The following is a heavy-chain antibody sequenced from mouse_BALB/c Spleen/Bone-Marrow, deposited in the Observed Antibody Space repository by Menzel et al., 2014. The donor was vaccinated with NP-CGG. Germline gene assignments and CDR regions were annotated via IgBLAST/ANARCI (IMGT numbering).Heavy chain of an antibody. CDR3: ARGNYVDY. Sequence: EVQQVESGPGLVKPSQSLSLTCSVTGYSITSGYYWNWIRQFPGNKLEWMGYISYDGSNNYNPSLKNRISITRDTSKNQFFLKLNSVTTEDTATYYCARGNYVDYWGQGTTLTVSS. J-gene: IGHJ2*01. CDR2: ISYDGSN. CDR1: GYSITSGYY. V-gene: IGHV3-6*02.